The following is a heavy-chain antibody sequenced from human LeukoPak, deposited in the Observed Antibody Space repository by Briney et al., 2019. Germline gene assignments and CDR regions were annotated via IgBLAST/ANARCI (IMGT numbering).Heavy chain of an antibody. CDR1: GFAFSSYW. Sequence: GGSLRLSCAASGFAFSSYWMSWVRQAPGKGLEWVANIKQDGSEKYYVDSVKGRFTISRDNAKNSLYLQMNSLRAEDTAVYYCARVGSPCSGTSCSFYYYYYGMDVWGQGTTVTVSS. J-gene: IGHJ6*02. CDR3: ARVGSPCSGTSCSFYYYYYGMDV. CDR2: IKQDGSEK. D-gene: IGHD2-2*01. V-gene: IGHV3-7*03.